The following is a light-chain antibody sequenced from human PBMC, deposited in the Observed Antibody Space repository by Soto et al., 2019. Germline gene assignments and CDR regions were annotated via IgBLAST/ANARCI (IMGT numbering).Light chain of an antibody. CDR3: QSYDSSLSGSV. V-gene: IGLV1-40*01. J-gene: IGLJ3*02. Sequence: QSVLTQPPSVSGAPGQRVTISCTVSSSNIGAHYYIHWYQQLPGTAPKLLIYGNSNRPSGVPDRFSGSKSGTSASLAITGLQDEDEADYYCQSYDSSLSGSVFGGGTKLTVL. CDR2: GNS. CDR1: SSNIGAHYY.